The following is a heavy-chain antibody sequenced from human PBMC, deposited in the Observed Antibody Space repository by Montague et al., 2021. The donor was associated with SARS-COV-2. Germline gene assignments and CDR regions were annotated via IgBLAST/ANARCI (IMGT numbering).Heavy chain of an antibody. V-gene: IGHV6-1*01. J-gene: IGHJ4*02. Sequence: NDYAVSVKSRITINPDTSKNQISLQLNSVTPEDTAVYYCARTSSSIDYLGQGTLVTVSS. CDR3: ARTSSSIDY. CDR2: N.